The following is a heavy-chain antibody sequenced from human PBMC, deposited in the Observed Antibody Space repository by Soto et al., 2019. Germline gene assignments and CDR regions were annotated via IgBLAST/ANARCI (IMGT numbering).Heavy chain of an antibody. Sequence: NPSETLSLTCAVYGGSFSGYYWSWIRQPPGKGLEWIGEINHSGSTNYNPSLKSRVTISVDTSKNQFSLKLSSVTAADTAVYYCARGPPSWGWSTPFDYWGQGTLVTVSS. J-gene: IGHJ4*02. CDR2: INHSGST. CDR3: ARGPPSWGWSTPFDY. V-gene: IGHV4-34*01. D-gene: IGHD6-19*01. CDR1: GGSFSGYY.